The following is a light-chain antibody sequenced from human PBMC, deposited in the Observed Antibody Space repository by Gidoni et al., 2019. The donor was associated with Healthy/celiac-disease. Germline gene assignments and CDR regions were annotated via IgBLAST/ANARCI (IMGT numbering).Light chain of an antibody. CDR2: DSF. CDR1: QDISNY. J-gene: IGKJ2*01. CDR3: QQYDNLYT. Sequence: DIQMTQSPSSLSASVGDRVTITGQASQDISNYLNWYQQKPGKDPKRLIYDSFNLETGVPSRFSGRGSGTDVTFTISSLQPEDIATYYCQQYDNLYTFGQGTKLEIK. V-gene: IGKV1-33*01.